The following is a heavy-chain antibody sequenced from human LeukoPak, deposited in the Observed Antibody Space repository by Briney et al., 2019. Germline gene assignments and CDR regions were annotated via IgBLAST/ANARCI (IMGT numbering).Heavy chain of an antibody. D-gene: IGHD2-2*01. CDR2: ISSSSSHI. CDR3: ASGNWGCRSTSCDYFDY. Sequence: GGSLRLSRVVCGLTFSDHYMTWIRQAPGKGLEWVSYISSSSSHINYADSVKGRFTISRDNAKNSLYLHMSSLRAEDTAVYYCASGNWGCRSTSCDYFDYWGQGTLVTVSS. J-gene: IGHJ4*02. V-gene: IGHV3-11*03. CDR1: GLTFSDHY.